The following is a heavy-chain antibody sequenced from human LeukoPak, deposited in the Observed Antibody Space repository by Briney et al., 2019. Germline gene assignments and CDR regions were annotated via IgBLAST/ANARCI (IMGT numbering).Heavy chain of an antibody. V-gene: IGHV3-74*01. D-gene: IGHD3-22*01. CDR3: AKDRDYYDSSGLDY. J-gene: IGHJ4*02. CDR2: INSDGSWT. Sequence: GGSLRLSCAASGNYWMHWVRQAPGKGLVWVSHINSDGSWTSYADSVKGRFTISRDNSKNTLYLQMNSLRAEDTAVYYCAKDRDYYDSSGLDYWGQGTLVTVSS. CDR1: GNYW.